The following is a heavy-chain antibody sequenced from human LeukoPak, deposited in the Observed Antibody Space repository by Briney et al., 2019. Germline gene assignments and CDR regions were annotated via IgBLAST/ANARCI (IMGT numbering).Heavy chain of an antibody. J-gene: IGHJ6*03. D-gene: IGHD6-19*01. Sequence: GASVKVSCKASGYTFTSYGISWVRQAPGQGLEWMGWISAYNGNTNYAQKLQGRVTMTTDTSTSTAYMELRSLRSDDTAVYYCARHPYSSGWYYYYYMDVWGKGTTVTVSS. V-gene: IGHV1-18*01. CDR2: ISAYNGNT. CDR3: ARHPYSSGWYYYYYMDV. CDR1: GYTFTSYG.